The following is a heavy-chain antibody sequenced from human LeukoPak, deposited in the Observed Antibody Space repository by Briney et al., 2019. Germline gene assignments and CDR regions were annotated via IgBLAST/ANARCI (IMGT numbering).Heavy chain of an antibody. D-gene: IGHD5-18*01. CDR1: GFTVSTNS. J-gene: IGHJ3*02. CDR3: ARDGSGGYRNRGVFDI. Sequence: GRSLRLSSAASGFTVSTNSINWVRQTPGKGLEWVSVLYSGGGTYYADSVKGRFTISSDNSKNTLYLQMNNMRVEDTAVYYCARDGSGGYRNRGVFDIWGQGTRVTVSS. V-gene: IGHV3-53*01. CDR2: LYSGGGT.